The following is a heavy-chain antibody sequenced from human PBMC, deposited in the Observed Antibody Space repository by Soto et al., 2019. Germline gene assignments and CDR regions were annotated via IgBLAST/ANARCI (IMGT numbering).Heavy chain of an antibody. CDR3: ARSLSGSGSYLIGY. V-gene: IGHV1-2*04. CDR2: INPNSGGT. CDR1: GYTFTGYY. Sequence: ASVKVSCKASGYTFTGYYMHWVRQAPGQGLEWMGWINPNSGGTNYAQKFQGWVTMTRDTSISTAYMELSRLRSDDTAVYYCARSLSGSGSYLIGYWGQGTLVTVSS. J-gene: IGHJ4*02. D-gene: IGHD3-10*01.